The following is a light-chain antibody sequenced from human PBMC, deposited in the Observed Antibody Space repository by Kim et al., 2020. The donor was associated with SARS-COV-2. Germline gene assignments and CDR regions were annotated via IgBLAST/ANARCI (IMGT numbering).Light chain of an antibody. CDR1: SSDVGGYKY. CDR3: SSYIRGSTNYV. V-gene: IGLV2-14*01. Sequence: QSITISCTGPSSDVGGYKYVSWYQQHPGKAPKRVIYEVDNRPSGVSIRFSGSKSGNTASLTISGLQAEDEADYYCSSYIRGSTNYVFGTGTQLTVL. CDR2: EVD. J-gene: IGLJ1*01.